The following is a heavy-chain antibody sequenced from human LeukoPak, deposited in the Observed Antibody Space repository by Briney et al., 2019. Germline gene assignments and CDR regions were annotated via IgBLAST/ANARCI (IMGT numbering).Heavy chain of an antibody. CDR2: FDPEDGET. Sequence: ASVKVSCTVSGYTLTELSMHWVRQAPGKGLEWMGGFDPEDGETIYAQKFQGRVTMTEDTSTDTAYMELSSLRSEDTAVYYCATATDSGSYFSFDYWGQGTLVTVSS. CDR3: ATATDSGSYFSFDY. J-gene: IGHJ4*02. CDR1: GYTLTELS. V-gene: IGHV1-24*01. D-gene: IGHD1-26*01.